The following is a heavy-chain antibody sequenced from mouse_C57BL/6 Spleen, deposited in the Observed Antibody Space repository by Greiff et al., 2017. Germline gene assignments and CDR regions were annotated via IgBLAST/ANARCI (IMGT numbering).Heavy chain of an antibody. D-gene: IGHD1-1*01. V-gene: IGHV1-7*01. CDR2: INPSSGYT. CDR3: ARRYGSSYDYCDY. CDR1: GYTFTSYW. J-gene: IGHJ2*01. Sequence: QVQLQQSGAELAKPGASVKLSCKASGYTFTSYWMHWVKQRPGQGLEWIGYINPSSGYTKYNQKFKYKATLTADKSSSTAYMQLSSLTYEYSAVYYCARRYGSSYDYCDYWGQGTTLTVSA.